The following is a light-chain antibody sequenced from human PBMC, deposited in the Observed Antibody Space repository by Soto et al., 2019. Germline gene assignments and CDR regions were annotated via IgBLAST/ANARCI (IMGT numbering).Light chain of an antibody. V-gene: IGLV2-23*01. CDR1: SSDVVTYNL. J-gene: IGLJ3*02. Sequence: QSALTQPASVSGSPGQSINISCTGTSSDVVTYNLVSWYQQHPGKAPKLMIYEGTKRPSGLSDRFSGSKSGNTASRTISGLQAEDEAVYFCCSYAGSDNYVLFGTGTKLSVL. CDR3: CSYAGSDNYVL. CDR2: EGT.